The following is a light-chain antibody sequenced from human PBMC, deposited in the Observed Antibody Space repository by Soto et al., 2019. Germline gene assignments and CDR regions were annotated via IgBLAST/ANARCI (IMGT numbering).Light chain of an antibody. Sequence: QSALTQPASVSGSPGQSITISCTGTSSDVGGYNYVSWYQQHPGKAPKLMIYEGSKRPSGVSNRFSASKSGNTASLTISGLQAEDEADYYCSSYTSTSTLDVFGTGTKLTVL. CDR3: SSYTSTSTLDV. J-gene: IGLJ1*01. CDR2: EGS. V-gene: IGLV2-14*01. CDR1: SSDVGGYNY.